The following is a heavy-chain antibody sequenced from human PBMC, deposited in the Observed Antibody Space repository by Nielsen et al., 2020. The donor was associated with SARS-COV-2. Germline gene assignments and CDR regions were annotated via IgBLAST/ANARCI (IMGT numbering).Heavy chain of an antibody. V-gene: IGHV4-31*03. CDR1: GGSISSGGYY. J-gene: IGHJ4*02. CDR3: ARLGSGYPDY. Sequence: SDTLSLTCTVSGGSISSGGYYWSWIRQHPGKGLEWIGYIYYSGSTYYNPSLKSRVTISVDTSKNQFSLKLSSVTAADTAVYYCARLGSGYPDYWGQGTLVTVSS. D-gene: IGHD3-22*01. CDR2: IYYSGST.